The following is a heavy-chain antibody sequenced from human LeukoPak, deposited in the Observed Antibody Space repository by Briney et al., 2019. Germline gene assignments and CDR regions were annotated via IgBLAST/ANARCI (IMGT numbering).Heavy chain of an antibody. J-gene: IGHJ5*02. D-gene: IGHD3-9*01. CDR2: IYYSGST. CDR3: AREAYDVLTRDWFDP. Sequence: PSETLSLTCTVSGGSFSSSSYYWGWIRQPPGKGLEWIGSIYYSGSTYYNPSLKSRVTMSVDTSKNQFSLKLSSVTAADTAMYYCAREAYDVLTRDWFDPWGRGTLVTVSS. CDR1: GGSFSSSSYY. V-gene: IGHV4-39*02.